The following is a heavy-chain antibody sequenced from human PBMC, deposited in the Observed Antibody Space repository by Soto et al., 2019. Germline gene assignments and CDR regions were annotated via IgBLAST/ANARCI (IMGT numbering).Heavy chain of an antibody. D-gene: IGHD2-2*01. J-gene: IGHJ6*03. CDR2: ISGSGGST. CDR3: AHGAGYQLPVWYYYYMDV. V-gene: IGHV3-23*01. Sequence: EVQLLESGGGLVQPGGSLRLSCAASGFTFSSYAMSWVRQAPGKGLEWVSAISGSGGSTYYADSVKGRFTISRDNSKNPLYLQMNSLRAEDTAVYYCAHGAGYQLPVWYYYYMDVWGKGTTVTVSS. CDR1: GFTFSSYA.